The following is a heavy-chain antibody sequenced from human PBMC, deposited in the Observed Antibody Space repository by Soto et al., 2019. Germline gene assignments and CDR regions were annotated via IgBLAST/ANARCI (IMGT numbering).Heavy chain of an antibody. Sequence: QVQLVQSGAEVKKPGASVKVSCKASGYTFTSYAMHWVRQAPGQRLEWMGWINAGNGNTKYSQKFQGRVTITRDTSASAAYMELSSLRSEGTAVYYCAREKGGGYCSGGSCQYNWFDPWGQGTLVTVSS. D-gene: IGHD2-15*01. V-gene: IGHV1-3*01. CDR2: INAGNGNT. CDR1: GYTFTSYA. J-gene: IGHJ5*02. CDR3: AREKGGGYCSGGSCQYNWFDP.